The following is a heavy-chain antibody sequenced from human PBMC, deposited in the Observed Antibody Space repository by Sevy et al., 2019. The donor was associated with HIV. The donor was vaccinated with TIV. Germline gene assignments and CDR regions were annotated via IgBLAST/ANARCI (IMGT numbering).Heavy chain of an antibody. J-gene: IGHJ4*02. V-gene: IGHV3-30-3*01. Sequence: GGSLRLSCAASGFTFSSYAMHWVRQAPGKGLEWVAVISYDGSNKYYADSVKGRFTISRDNSKNTLYLQMNSLRAEDTAVYYCARGRGAYYFDYWGQGTLVTVSS. CDR2: ISYDGSNK. CDR1: GFTFSSYA. CDR3: ARGRGAYYFDY.